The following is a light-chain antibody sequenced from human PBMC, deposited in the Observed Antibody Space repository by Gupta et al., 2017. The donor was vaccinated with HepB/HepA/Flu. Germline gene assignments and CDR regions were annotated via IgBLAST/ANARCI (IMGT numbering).Light chain of an antibody. J-gene: IGKJ4*01. Sequence: DIQMTQSPSSLSASVGDRVTITCQASQDISNYLNWYQQKPGKAPKLLIYDASNLETGVPSRVSGGRSGTNFTFTISSLQPEDIVTYYCQQYDNITPLTFGGGTKVEIK. CDR3: QQYDNITPLT. V-gene: IGKV1-33*01. CDR2: DAS. CDR1: QDISNY.